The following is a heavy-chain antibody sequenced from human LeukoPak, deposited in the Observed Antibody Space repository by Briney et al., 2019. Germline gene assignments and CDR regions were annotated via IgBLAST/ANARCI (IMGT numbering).Heavy chain of an antibody. CDR1: GFTFWNYA. D-gene: IGHD1-14*01. Sequence: PGGSLRLSCAASGFTFWNYAVGWVRQAPGKGPEWISSIINTGTATYYADSVKGRFTISRDNSMNTLYLQMNTLRVEDTALYYCVKDRAYHRRGFDDWGQGTLVTVSS. J-gene: IGHJ4*02. CDR2: IINTGTAT. V-gene: IGHV3-23*01. CDR3: VKDRAYHRRGFDD.